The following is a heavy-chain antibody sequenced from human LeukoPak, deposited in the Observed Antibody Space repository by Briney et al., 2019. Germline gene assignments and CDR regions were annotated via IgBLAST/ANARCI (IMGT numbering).Heavy chain of an antibody. D-gene: IGHD3-9*01. CDR2: ISSSGGYI. J-gene: IGHJ5*02. Sequence: GGSLRLSCAASGFTFSTYSMNWVRQAPGKGLEWVSSISSSGGYIFDADSVKGRFTISRDNAKNSLYLQMNSLRAEDTAVYYCAKGGFDWFSGFDPWGQGTLVTVSS. CDR1: GFTFSTYS. CDR3: AKGGFDWFSGFDP. V-gene: IGHV3-21*01.